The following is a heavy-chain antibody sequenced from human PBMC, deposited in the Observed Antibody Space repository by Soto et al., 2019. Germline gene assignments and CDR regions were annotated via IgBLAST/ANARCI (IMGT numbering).Heavy chain of an antibody. CDR2: ISGSGGST. CDR3: AKDEVAAAGNYYYYYGMDV. J-gene: IGHJ6*02. V-gene: IGHV3-23*01. CDR1: GFTFNSYA. D-gene: IGHD6-13*01. Sequence: GGSLRLSCAASGFTFNSYAMSWVRQAPGKGLEWVSAISGSGGSTYYADSVKGRFTISRDNSKNTLYLQMNSLRADDTAVYYCAKDEVAAAGNYYYYYGMDVWGQGTTVTVSS.